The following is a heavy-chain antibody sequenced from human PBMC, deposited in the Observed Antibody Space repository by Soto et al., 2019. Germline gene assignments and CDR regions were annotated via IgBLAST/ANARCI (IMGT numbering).Heavy chain of an antibody. CDR1: GFTFNNYD. Sequence: PGGSLRLSCAASGFTFNNYDMLWVRQAPGKGLEWVSTFGSAGDIYYSDSVKGRFTISRDNARNSLYLQMNSLRAADTAVYYCARGGLNWASYFYGMAVWGQGSTLTVSS. CDR3: ARGGLNWASYFYGMAV. D-gene: IGHD3-16*01. CDR2: FGSAGDI. V-gene: IGHV3-13*01. J-gene: IGHJ6*01.